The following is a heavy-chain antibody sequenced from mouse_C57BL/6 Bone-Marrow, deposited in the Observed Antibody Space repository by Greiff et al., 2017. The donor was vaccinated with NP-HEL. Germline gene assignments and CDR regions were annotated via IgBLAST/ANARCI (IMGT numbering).Heavy chain of an antibody. CDR2: IDPNSGGT. CDR3: ARRSLTALYYFDY. D-gene: IGHD3-1*01. CDR1: GYTFTSYW. J-gene: IGHJ2*01. V-gene: IGHV1-72*01. Sequence: QVQLKQPGAELVKPGASVKLSCKASGYTFTSYWMHWVKQRPGRGLEWIGRIDPNSGGTKYNEKFKSKATLTVDKPSSTAYMQLSSLTSEDSAVYYCARRSLTALYYFDYWGQGTTLTVSS.